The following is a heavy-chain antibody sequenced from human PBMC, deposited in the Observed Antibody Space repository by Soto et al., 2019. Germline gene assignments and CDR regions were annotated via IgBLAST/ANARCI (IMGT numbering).Heavy chain of an antibody. CDR1: GFTFSSYA. CDR3: AKATGLGLRNWIDP. D-gene: IGHD5-12*01. CDR2: ITGGAGST. J-gene: IGHJ5*02. V-gene: IGHV3-23*01. Sequence: VQLLESGGGLVQPGGSLRLSCAASGFTFSSYAMNWVRQAPGKGLEWVSAITGGAGSTYYADSVKGRFTISRDNSNNTVYLQMNSLRVEDTAVYYCAKATGLGLRNWIDPWGQGILVTVSS.